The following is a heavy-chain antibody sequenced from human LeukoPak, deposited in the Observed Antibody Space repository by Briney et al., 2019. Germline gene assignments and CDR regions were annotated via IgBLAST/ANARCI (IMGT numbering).Heavy chain of an antibody. D-gene: IGHD6-6*01. CDR1: GYTFTGYY. CDR3: ARGGDIASRPFDY. CDR2: INPNSGGT. Sequence: ASVKVSCKASGYTFTGYYMHWVRQAPGQGLEWMGWINPNSGGTNYAQKFQGRVTMTRDTSISTAYMAVSSLRSDDTAVYYCARGGDIASRPFDYWGQGTLVTVSS. V-gene: IGHV1-2*02. J-gene: IGHJ4*02.